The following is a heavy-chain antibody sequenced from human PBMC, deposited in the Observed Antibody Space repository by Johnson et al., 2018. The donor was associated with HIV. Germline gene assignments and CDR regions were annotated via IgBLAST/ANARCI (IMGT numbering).Heavy chain of an antibody. CDR2: VNPNGGST. CDR3: AKDSWDSSWSDDAFDI. Sequence: VQLVESGGGLAKPAWSPRVSCAASQFTFSSYYMKCVRQAPGNGLELVGQVNPNGGSTYLIDFGKDRFNTSRDSAKNTLHLQMNSLRAEDTAVYYCAKDSWDSSWSDDAFDIWGQGTMVTVSS. D-gene: IGHD6-13*01. J-gene: IGHJ3*02. CDR1: QFTFSSYY. V-gene: IGHV3-25*05.